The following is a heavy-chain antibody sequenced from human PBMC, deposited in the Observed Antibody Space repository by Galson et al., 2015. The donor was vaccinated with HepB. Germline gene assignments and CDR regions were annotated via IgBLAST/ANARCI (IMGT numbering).Heavy chain of an antibody. CDR1: GFTFSDYY. V-gene: IGHV3-11*01. J-gene: IGHJ4*02. D-gene: IGHD3-16*01. CDR3: ASSGPAGDVWGSSYYFDY. CDR2: ISSSGSTI. Sequence: SLRLSCAASGFTFSDYYMSWIRQAPGKGLEWVSYISSSGSTIYYADSVKGRFTISRDNAKNSLYLQMNSLRAEDTAVYYCASSGPAGDVWGSSYYFDYWGQGTLVTVSS.